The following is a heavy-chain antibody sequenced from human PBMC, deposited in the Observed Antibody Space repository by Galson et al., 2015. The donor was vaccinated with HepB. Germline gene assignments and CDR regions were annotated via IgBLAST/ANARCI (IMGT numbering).Heavy chain of an antibody. CDR2: IYYSGST. CDR1: GGSISSYY. D-gene: IGHD6-19*01. J-gene: IGHJ5*02. Sequence: TLSLTCTVSGGSISSYYWGWIRQPPGKGLEWIGYIYYSGSTNYNPSLKSRVTISVDTSKNQFSLKLSSVTAADTAVYYCARSSRGLVLWFDPWGQGTLVTVSS. CDR3: ARSSRGLVLWFDP. V-gene: IGHV4-59*01.